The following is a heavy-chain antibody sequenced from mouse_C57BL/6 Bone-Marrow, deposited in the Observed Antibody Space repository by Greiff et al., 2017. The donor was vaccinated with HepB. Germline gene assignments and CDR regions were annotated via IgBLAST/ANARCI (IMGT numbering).Heavy chain of an antibody. CDR1: GYTFTSYW. J-gene: IGHJ4*01. Sequence: ASGYTFTSYWMHWVKQRPGQGLEWIGNINPNNGGTNYNEKFKSKATLTVDKSSSTAYMQLSSLTSEDSAVYYCARSGDGYYYAMDYWGQGTSVTVSS. D-gene: IGHD2-3*01. CDR2: INPNNGGT. V-gene: IGHV1-53*01. CDR3: ARSGDGYYYAMDY.